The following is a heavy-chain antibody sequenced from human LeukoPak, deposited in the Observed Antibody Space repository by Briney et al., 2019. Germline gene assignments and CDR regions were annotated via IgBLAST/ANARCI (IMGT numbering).Heavy chain of an antibody. J-gene: IGHJ5*02. CDR3: TGSYYDSSGPFDP. CDR2: IHTSGNT. Sequence: SETLSLTCTVSGGSISSGSYYWKWIRQPAGKGLEWIGRIHTSGNTNYNPSLKSRVTISVDTSKNQFSLKLSSVTAADTAVYYCTGSYYDSSGPFDPWGQGTLVTVSS. D-gene: IGHD3-22*01. V-gene: IGHV4-61*02. CDR1: GGSISSGSYY.